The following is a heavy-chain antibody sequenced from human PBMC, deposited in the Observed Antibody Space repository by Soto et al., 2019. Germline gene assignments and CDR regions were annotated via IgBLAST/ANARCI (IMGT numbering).Heavy chain of an antibody. Sequence: GGSLRLSCAASGFTFSSYGMHWVRQAPGKGLEWVAVISYDGSNKYYADSVKGRFTISRDNSKNTLYLQMNSLRAEDTAVYYCAKGGVYYYYYYYMDVWGKGTTVTVSS. CDR1: GFTFSSYG. J-gene: IGHJ6*03. V-gene: IGHV3-30*18. D-gene: IGHD3-3*01. CDR3: AKGGVYYYYYYYMDV. CDR2: ISYDGSNK.